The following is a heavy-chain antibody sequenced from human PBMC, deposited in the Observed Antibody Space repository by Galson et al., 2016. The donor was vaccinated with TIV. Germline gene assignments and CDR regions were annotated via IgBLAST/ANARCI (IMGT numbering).Heavy chain of an antibody. Sequence: SVKVSCKASGGTFSSYAISWVRQAPGQGLEWMGGIIPTFGTANYAQKFQGRVTITADESTSTAYMELSSLRPEDTAVFYCARSEYSYGKYYYYYYMDVWGKGTTVIVSS. CDR2: IIPTFGTA. V-gene: IGHV1-69*13. CDR3: ARSEYSYGKYYYYYYMDV. CDR1: GGTFSSYA. J-gene: IGHJ6*03. D-gene: IGHD5-18*01.